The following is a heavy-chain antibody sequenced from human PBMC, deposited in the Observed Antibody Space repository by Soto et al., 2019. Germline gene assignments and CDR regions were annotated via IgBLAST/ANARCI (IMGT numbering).Heavy chain of an antibody. CDR1: GGTFSSYA. Sequence: SVKVSCKASGGTFSSYAISWVRQAPGQGLEWMGGIIPIFGTANYAQKFQGRVTITADESTSTAYMELSSLRSEDTAVYYCARERNYYDSSGYYVYYYCMDGWGQGTTVTVSS. J-gene: IGHJ6*02. CDR2: IIPIFGTA. CDR3: ARERNYYDSSGYYVYYYCMDG. D-gene: IGHD3-22*01. V-gene: IGHV1-69*13.